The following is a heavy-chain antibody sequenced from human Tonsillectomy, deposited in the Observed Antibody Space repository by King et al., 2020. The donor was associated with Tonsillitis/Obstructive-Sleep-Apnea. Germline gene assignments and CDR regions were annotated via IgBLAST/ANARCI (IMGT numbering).Heavy chain of an antibody. D-gene: IGHD1-1*01. CDR3: ARGYGTGTTYYFDY. V-gene: IGHV4-34*01. J-gene: IGHJ4*02. CDR1: GGSFSAYL. Sequence: VQLQQWGAGLLKPSETLSLTCAVYGGSFSAYLWTWIRQPPGKGLEWIGEINHRGDANYNPSLKSRVTISIDTSKNQFSLKLNSVTAADAAVYYCARGYGTGTTYYFDYWAQGTLVTVSS. CDR2: INHRGDA.